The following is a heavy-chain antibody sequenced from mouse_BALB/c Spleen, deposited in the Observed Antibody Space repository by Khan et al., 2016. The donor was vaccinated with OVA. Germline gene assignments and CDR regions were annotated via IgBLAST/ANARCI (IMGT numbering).Heavy chain of an antibody. CDR1: GFDFSRYW. D-gene: IGHD1-2*01. CDR3: ARGGYYGYYAMDY. V-gene: IGHV4-1*02. CDR2: INPDSSTI. J-gene: IGHJ4*01. Sequence: EVELVESGGGLVQPGGSLKLSCAASGFDFSRYWMSWVRQAPGKGLEWIGEINPDSSTINYTPSLKDKFIISRDNAKNTLYLQMSKVKSEDTALYYCARGGYYGYYAMDYWGQGTSVTVSS.